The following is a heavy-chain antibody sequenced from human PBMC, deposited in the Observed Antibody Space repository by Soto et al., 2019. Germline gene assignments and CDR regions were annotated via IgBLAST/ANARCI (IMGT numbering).Heavy chain of an antibody. Sequence: QVQLVQSGPEVKKPGASMRVSCKASGFSFNHYVINWVRQAPGQGLEWVGGLSGQGQNAHYAERFQDRVTITKDTSTATSYLEVTNLRSDDSAVYFCARAGYDRSGHKDPQGGAFDVWGLGTVVTVSS. D-gene: IGHD5-12*01. CDR3: ARAGYDRSGHKDPQGGAFDV. CDR2: LSGQGQNA. CDR1: GFSFNHYV. V-gene: IGHV1-18*01. J-gene: IGHJ3*01.